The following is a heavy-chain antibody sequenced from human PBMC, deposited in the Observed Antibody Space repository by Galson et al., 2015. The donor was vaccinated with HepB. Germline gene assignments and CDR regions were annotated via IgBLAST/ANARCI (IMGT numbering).Heavy chain of an antibody. D-gene: IGHD4-17*01. CDR1: GGSISSGDYY. Sequence: TLSLTCTVSGGSISSGDYYWSWIRQPPGKGLEWIGDIYYSGSTKYNPSLKSRVTTSVDTSKNQFSLKLSSVTAADTAVYYCARVDYGDYWFFDHWGQGTLVTVSS. CDR3: ARVDYGDYWFFDH. CDR2: IYYSGST. J-gene: IGHJ4*02. V-gene: IGHV4-30-4*01.